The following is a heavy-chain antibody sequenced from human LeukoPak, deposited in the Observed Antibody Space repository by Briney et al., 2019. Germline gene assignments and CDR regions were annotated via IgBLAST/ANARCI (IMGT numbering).Heavy chain of an antibody. V-gene: IGHV3-30*02. CDR2: IRYDGSNK. CDR1: GFTFSSYG. J-gene: IGHJ4*02. Sequence: GGSLRLSRAASGFTFSSYGMHWVRQAPGKGLEWVAFIRYDGSNKYYADYVKGRFTISRDNSKNTLYLQMNSLRAEDTAVYYCAKDYYYDSSAYFGPGESFDYWGQGTLVTVSS. CDR3: AKDYYYDSSAYFGPGESFDY. D-gene: IGHD3-22*01.